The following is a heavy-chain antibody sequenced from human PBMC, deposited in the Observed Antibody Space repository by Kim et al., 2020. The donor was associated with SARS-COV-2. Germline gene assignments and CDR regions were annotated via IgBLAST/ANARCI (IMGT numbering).Heavy chain of an antibody. J-gene: IGHJ4*02. Sequence: GGSLRLSCQASGFTFSDYYMSWIRQAPGKGLEWVSYISPSSQYTNYADCVKGRFTISRDNAKNSLYLQMSSLRGDDTAVYFCVRGAKNYGPEEFWGQGTLVTVSS. V-gene: IGHV3-11*03. D-gene: IGHD1-26*01. CDR3: VRGAKNYGPEEF. CDR2: ISPSSQYT. CDR1: GFTFSDYY.